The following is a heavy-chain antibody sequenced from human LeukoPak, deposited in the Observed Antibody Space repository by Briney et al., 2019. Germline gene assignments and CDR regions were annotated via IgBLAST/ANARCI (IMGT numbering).Heavy chain of an antibody. J-gene: IGHJ4*02. Sequence: GGSLRLSCAASGFTFSSYWMHWARQAPGKGLVWVSRISPDGSTTGHADSVKGRFTTSRDNAKNTLFLQMNSLRAEDTAVYYCTRDFDFSSAIWGQGTLVTVSS. CDR3: TRDFDFSSAI. CDR2: ISPDGSTT. V-gene: IGHV3-74*01. CDR1: GFTFSSYW. D-gene: IGHD3-3*01.